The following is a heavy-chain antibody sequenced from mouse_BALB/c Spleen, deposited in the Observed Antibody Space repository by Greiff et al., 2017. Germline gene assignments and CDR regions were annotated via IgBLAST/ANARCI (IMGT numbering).Heavy chain of an antibody. CDR1: GYSFTSYW. J-gene: IGHJ3*01. V-gene: IGHV1S127*01. D-gene: IGHD2-1*01. CDR3: ARGEGNPLAY. Sequence: QVQLQQSGPQLVRPGASVKISCKASGYSFTSYWMHWVKQRPGQGLEWIGMIDPSDSETRLNQKFKDKATLTVDKSSSTAYMQLSSPTSEDSAVYYCARGEGNPLAYWGQGTLVTVSA. CDR2: IDPSDSET.